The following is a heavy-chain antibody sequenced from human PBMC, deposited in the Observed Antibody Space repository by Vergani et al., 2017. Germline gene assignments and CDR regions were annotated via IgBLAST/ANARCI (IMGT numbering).Heavy chain of an antibody. CDR2: TRYDGIVE. D-gene: IGHD2-15*01. CDR3: ATAGAAYCRGASCYDFFEY. CDR1: GFTFTNYG. J-gene: IGHJ4*02. V-gene: IGHV3-30*02. Sequence: VQPVESGGGLVKPGGSLRLSCAASGFTFTNYGMHWVRQAPGKGLEWVAFTRYDGIVEYYGDSVRGRFTISRDNSKNTQYLQMNRLRPEDTAVYYCATAGAAYCRGASCYDFFEYWGQGTLVTVAS.